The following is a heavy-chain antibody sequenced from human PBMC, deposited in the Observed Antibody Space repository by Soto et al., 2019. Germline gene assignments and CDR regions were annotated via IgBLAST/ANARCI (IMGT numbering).Heavy chain of an antibody. D-gene: IGHD3-22*01. J-gene: IGHJ6*02. CDR3: AKPTTSSGGHYYYYGMDV. CDR2: ISYDGSNK. Sequence: GGSLRLSCAASGFTFSSYGMHWVRQAPGKGLEWVAVISYDGSNKYYADSVKGRFTISRDNSKNTLYLQMNSLRAEDTAVYYCAKPTTSSGGHYYYYGMDVWGQGTTVTVSS. V-gene: IGHV3-30*18. CDR1: GFTFSSYG.